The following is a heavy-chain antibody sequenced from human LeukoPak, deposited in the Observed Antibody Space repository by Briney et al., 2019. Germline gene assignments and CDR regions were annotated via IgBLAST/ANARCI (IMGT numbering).Heavy chain of an antibody. V-gene: IGHV4-39*07. D-gene: IGHD3-10*01. J-gene: IGHJ4*02. Sequence: SEALSLTCTVSGGSISSSSYYWGWIRQPPGKGLEWIGSIYHSGSTYYNPSLKSRVTISVDTSKNQFSLKLSSVTAADTAVYYCARGYYYDSGSYYPDYWGQGTLVTVSS. CDR1: GGSISSSSYY. CDR2: IYHSGST. CDR3: ARGYYYDSGSYYPDY.